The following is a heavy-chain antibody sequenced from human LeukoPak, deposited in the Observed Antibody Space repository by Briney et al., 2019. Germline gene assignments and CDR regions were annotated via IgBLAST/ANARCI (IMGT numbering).Heavy chain of an antibody. D-gene: IGHD3-10*01. CDR3: AREQSMVRGEED. Sequence: GGSLRLSCAASGFTFSSYAMHWVRQAPGKGLEWVAVISYDGSNKYYADSVKGRFTISRDNSKNTLYLQMNSLRAEDTAVYYCAREQSMVRGEEDWGQGTLVTVSS. J-gene: IGHJ4*02. CDR2: ISYDGSNK. CDR1: GFTFSSYA. V-gene: IGHV3-30-3*01.